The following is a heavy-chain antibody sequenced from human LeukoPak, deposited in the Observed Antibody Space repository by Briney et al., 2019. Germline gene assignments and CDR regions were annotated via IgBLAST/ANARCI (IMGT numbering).Heavy chain of an antibody. V-gene: IGHV3-23*01. Sequence: GGSLRLSCAASGFTFSSYAMGWVRQVPGKGLEWVSTISGSGGGTYYADSVKGRFTISRDNSKNTLYLQMNSLRAEDAAVYYCAKDRWSAYDLSAFDIWGQGTMVTVSS. CDR3: AKDRWSAYDLSAFDI. CDR1: GFTFSSYA. CDR2: ISGSGGGT. J-gene: IGHJ3*02. D-gene: IGHD5-12*01.